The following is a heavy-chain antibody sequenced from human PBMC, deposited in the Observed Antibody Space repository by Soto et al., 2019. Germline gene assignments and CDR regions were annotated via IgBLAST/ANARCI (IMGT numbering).Heavy chain of an antibody. Sequence: GASVKVSCKASGYTFTGYYMHWVRQAPGQGLEWMGWINPNSGGTNYAQKFQGWATMTRDTSISTAYMELSRLRSDDTAVYYCARDFSGGSCYSYYYYGMDVWGQGTTVTVSS. D-gene: IGHD2-15*01. CDR1: GYTFTGYY. CDR3: ARDFSGGSCYSYYYYGMDV. J-gene: IGHJ6*02. V-gene: IGHV1-2*04. CDR2: INPNSGGT.